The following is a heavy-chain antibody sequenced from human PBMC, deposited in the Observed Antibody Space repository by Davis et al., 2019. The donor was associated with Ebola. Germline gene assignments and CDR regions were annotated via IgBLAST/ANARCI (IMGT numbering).Heavy chain of an antibody. J-gene: IGHJ4*02. CDR3: LGGRYGEPFDY. CDR2: LYYSVSA. V-gene: IGHV4-61*01. D-gene: IGHD1-14*01. CDR1: GGSISSSSYY. Sequence: PSETLSLTCTVSGGSISSSSYYWTWIRQPPGKGLEWIGNLYYSVSAHDNPSLKSRVTISVDTSKNQVSLKLTSVTAADTAVYYCLGGRYGEPFDYWGQGTLVTVSS.